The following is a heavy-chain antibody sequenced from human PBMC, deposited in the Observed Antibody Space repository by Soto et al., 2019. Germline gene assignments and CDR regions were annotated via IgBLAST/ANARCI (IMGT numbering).Heavy chain of an antibody. Sequence: ASVKVSCKASGYTFTSYGISWVRQAPGQGLEWKGWISAYNGNTNYAQKLQGRVTMTTDTSTSTAYMELRSLRSDDTAVYYCARVEGADYGDYGKHYYYYGMDVWGQGTTVTVSS. CDR2: ISAYNGNT. CDR3: ARVEGADYGDYGKHYYYYGMDV. D-gene: IGHD4-17*01. CDR1: GYTFTSYG. V-gene: IGHV1-18*01. J-gene: IGHJ6*02.